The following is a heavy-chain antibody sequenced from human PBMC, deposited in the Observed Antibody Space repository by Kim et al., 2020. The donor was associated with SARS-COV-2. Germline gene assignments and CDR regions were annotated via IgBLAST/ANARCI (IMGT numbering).Heavy chain of an antibody. CDR3: AKSGYSGYGPGDYFDY. D-gene: IGHD5-12*01. V-gene: IGHV3-23*01. J-gene: IGHJ4*02. CDR2: ISGSGGST. Sequence: GGSLRLSCAASGFTFSSYAMSWVRQAPGKGLEWVSAISGSGGSTYYADSEKGRFTISRDNSKNTLYLQMNSLRAEDTAVYYCAKSGYSGYGPGDYFDYWGQGTLVTVSS. CDR1: GFTFSSYA.